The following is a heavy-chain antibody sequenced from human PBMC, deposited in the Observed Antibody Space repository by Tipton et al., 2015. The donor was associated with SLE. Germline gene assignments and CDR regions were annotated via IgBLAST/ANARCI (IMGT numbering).Heavy chain of an antibody. CDR2: IYYSGST. CDR1: GGSISSSSYY. CDR3: AREGVSGTYRAIAY. V-gene: IGHV4-39*07. Sequence: TLSLTCTVSGGSISSSSYYWGWIRQPPGKGLEWIGSIYYSGSTYYNPSLKSRVTISVDTSKNQFSLKLSSVTAADTAVFYCAREGVSGTYRAIAYWGPGTLVPVYS. D-gene: IGHD1-26*01. J-gene: IGHJ4*02.